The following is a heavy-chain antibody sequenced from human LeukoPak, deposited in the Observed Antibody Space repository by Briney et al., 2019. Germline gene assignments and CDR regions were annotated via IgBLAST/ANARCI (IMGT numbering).Heavy chain of an antibody. D-gene: IGHD6-19*01. CDR1: GGSFSGYY. V-gene: IGHV4-34*01. J-gene: IGHJ6*03. CDR3: ARAVSQQWLVRYYYYYYMDV. Sequence: SETLSLTCAVYGGSFSGYYWSWIRQPPGKGLEWIGEINHSGSTNYNPSLKSRVTISVDTSKNQFSLKLSSVTAADTAVYYCARAVSQQWLVRYYYYYYMDVWGKGTTVTVSS. CDR2: INHSGST.